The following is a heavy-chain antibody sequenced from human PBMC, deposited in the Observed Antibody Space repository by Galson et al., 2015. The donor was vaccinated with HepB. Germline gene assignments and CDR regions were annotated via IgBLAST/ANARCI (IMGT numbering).Heavy chain of an antibody. CDR3: AGLPFSSGPFDR. D-gene: IGHD6-25*01. J-gene: IGHJ4*02. CDR2: ISDTGVNI. CDR1: GFSFNDFY. Sequence: SLRLSCAASGFSFNDFYVSWIRQTPGKGLEWISYISDTGVNIHYADSARGRFTISRDNAKKSVYLHMTDLRAEDTAVYFCAGLPFSSGPFDRWGQGILVTVSS. V-gene: IGHV3-11*01.